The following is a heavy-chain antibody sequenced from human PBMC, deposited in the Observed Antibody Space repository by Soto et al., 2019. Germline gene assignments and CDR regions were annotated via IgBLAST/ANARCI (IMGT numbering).Heavy chain of an antibody. CDR2: IKSKTDGETT. D-gene: IGHD1-1*01. J-gene: IGHJ4*02. V-gene: IGHV3-15*01. Sequence: GGSLRLSCAASGFTFSNAWMVWVRQAPGKGLEWIGLIKSKTDGETTAYAAPVKGRFTISRDDSKNTVYLQMDSLKAEDTGVYYCTTEDILSAGIYFDYWGQGTLVTVSS. CDR1: GFTFSNAW. CDR3: TTEDILSAGIYFDY.